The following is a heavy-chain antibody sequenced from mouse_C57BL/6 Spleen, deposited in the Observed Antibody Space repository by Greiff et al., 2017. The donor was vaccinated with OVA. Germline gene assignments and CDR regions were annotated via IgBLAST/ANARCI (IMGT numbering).Heavy chain of an antibody. CDR1: GFTFNTYA. CDR3: VRDRGFYYDYDYYAMDY. J-gene: IGHJ4*01. Sequence: DVQLQESGGGLVQPKGSLKLSCAASGFTFNTYAMHWVRQAPGKGLEWVARIRSKSSNYATYYADSVKDRFTISRDDSQSMLYLQMNNLKTEDTAMYYCVRDRGFYYDYDYYAMDYWGQGTSVTVSS. CDR2: IRSKSSNYAT. V-gene: IGHV10-3*01. D-gene: IGHD2-4*01.